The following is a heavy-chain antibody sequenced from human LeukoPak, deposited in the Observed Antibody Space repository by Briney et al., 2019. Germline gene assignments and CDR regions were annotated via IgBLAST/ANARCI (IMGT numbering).Heavy chain of an antibody. CDR3: AMGIVGYCSSTSCYDAFDY. Sequence: SVKVSCKASGGTFSSYAISWVRQAPGQGLEWMGGIIPIFGTANYAQKFQGRVTITTDESTSTAYMELSSLRSEDMAVYYCAMGIVGYCSSTSCYDAFDYWGQGTLVTVSS. J-gene: IGHJ4*02. CDR2: IIPIFGTA. V-gene: IGHV1-69*05. CDR1: GGTFSSYA. D-gene: IGHD2-2*01.